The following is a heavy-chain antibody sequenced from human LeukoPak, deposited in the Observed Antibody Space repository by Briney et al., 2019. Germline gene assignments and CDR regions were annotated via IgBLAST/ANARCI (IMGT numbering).Heavy chain of an antibody. J-gene: IGHJ4*02. Sequence: SETLSLTCTVSGGSISSYYGSWIRQPPGKGLEWIGYIYYSGSTNYNPSLKSRVTISVDTSKNQFSLKLSSVTAADTAVYYCARASMITFGGVITYYFDYWGQGTLVTVSS. D-gene: IGHD3-16*02. CDR3: ARASMITFGGVITYYFDY. CDR1: GGSISSYY. V-gene: IGHV4-59*13. CDR2: IYYSGST.